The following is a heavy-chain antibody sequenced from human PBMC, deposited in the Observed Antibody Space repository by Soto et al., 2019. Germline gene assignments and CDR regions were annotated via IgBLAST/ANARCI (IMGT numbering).Heavy chain of an antibody. CDR1: GGSISGSNDY. CDR2: GTT. Sequence: SETLSLTCTVSGGSISGSNDYWGWIRQPPGKGPEWIGSGTTYYNPSLRSRVTISVDTSKNQFSLKLISVTAADTAVYYCTTYGGDTGRFDFWGQGTLVTVSS. J-gene: IGHJ4*02. V-gene: IGHV4-39*01. D-gene: IGHD4-17*01. CDR3: TTYGGDTGRFDF.